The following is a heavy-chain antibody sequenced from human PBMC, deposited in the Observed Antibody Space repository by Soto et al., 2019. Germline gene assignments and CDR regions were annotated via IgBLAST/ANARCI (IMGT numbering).Heavy chain of an antibody. CDR3: ARGRIVASIHDAFEI. CDR2: ISAYNGKR. D-gene: IGHD5-12*01. J-gene: IGHJ3*02. V-gene: IGHV1-18*01. CDR1: GYPFTSYG. Sequence: QGQLLQSGDEVKTSGASGRVACRASGYPFTSYGISWVRQAPGQGLEWVAWISAYNGKRDTAEKFQGRVTMTLDTSTDTAHMELGDLTSADTAVYYCARGRIVASIHDAFEICGQGTKVTVSS.